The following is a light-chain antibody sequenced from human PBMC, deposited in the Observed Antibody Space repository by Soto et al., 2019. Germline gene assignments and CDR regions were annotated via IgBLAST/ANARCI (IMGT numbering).Light chain of an antibody. CDR3: QQCYSAPLT. Sequence: DIVMTQSPGSLAVSLGERATINCKSSQNLLYTNNTNYVVWYQQKPGQPPKLLISWASTRESGVPDRFSGRGSGTDFTLTISSLQPDDVAVYYCQQCYSAPLTFGGGPKVEI. V-gene: IGKV4-1*01. CDR2: WAS. CDR1: QNLLYTNNTNY. J-gene: IGKJ4*01.